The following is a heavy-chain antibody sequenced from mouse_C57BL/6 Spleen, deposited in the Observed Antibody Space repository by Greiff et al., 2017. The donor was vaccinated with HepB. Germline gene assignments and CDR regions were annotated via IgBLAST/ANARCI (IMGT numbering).Heavy chain of an antibody. D-gene: IGHD2-1*01. J-gene: IGHJ1*03. CDR1: GFNIKDDY. Sequence: DVKLQESGAELVRPGASVKLSCTASGFNIKDDYMHWVKQRPEQGLEWIGWIDPENGDTEYASKFQGKATITADTSSNTAYLQLSSLTSEDTAVYYCTTSGGGNSYWYFDVWGTGTTVTVSS. CDR2: IDPENGDT. CDR3: TTSGGGNSYWYFDV. V-gene: IGHV14-4*01.